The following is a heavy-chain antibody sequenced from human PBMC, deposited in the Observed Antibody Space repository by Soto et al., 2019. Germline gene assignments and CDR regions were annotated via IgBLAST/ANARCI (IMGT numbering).Heavy chain of an antibody. D-gene: IGHD2-2*01. V-gene: IGHV3-53*04. CDR1: GFTVSSNY. Sequence: GGSLRLSCAASGFTVSSNYMSWVRQAPGKGLEWVSVIYSGGSTYYADSVKGRFTISRHNSKNTLYLQMNSLRAEDTAVYYCARDRGYCSSTSCYAYDYWGQGTLVTVSS. J-gene: IGHJ4*02. CDR2: IYSGGST. CDR3: ARDRGYCSSTSCYAYDY.